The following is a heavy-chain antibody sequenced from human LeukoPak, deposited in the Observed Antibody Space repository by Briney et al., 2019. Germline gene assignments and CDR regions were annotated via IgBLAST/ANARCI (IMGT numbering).Heavy chain of an antibody. CDR1: GGSFSGYY. V-gene: IGHV4-34*01. J-gene: IGHJ6*03. D-gene: IGHD3-9*01. CDR3: ARAEQYYDILTGFGSYYMDV. Sequence: SETLSLTCAVYGGSFSGYYWSWIRQPPGKALEWIGEINHSGSTYYNPSLKSRVTISVDTSKNQFSLKLSSVTAADTAVYYCARAEQYYDILTGFGSYYMDVWGKGTTVTISS. CDR2: INHSGST.